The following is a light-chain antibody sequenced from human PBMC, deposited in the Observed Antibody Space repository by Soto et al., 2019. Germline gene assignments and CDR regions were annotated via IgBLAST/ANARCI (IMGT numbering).Light chain of an antibody. V-gene: IGKV3-15*01. Sequence: IVMTQSPATLSVSPGERATLSCRASQSVSSNLAWYQQKPGQAPRLLIYGAFTRATGIPARFSGSGSGTEFTLTISSLQSEDFAVYYCQQYNTWPPITFGQGTRLEIK. CDR1: QSVSSN. CDR2: GAF. J-gene: IGKJ5*01. CDR3: QQYNTWPPIT.